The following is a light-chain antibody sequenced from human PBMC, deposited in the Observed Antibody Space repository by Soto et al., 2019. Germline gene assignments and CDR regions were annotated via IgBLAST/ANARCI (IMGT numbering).Light chain of an antibody. Sequence: DIQMTQSPFTLSASVGERVTITCRASQTISSWLAWYQQIPGKAPKLLIYDDSNLESGVPSRFSGSGSGTEFTLTISSLQPEDFAVYDCQQYENYWTCGQGTKVEIK. CDR3: QQYENYWT. CDR2: DDS. V-gene: IGKV1-5*01. J-gene: IGKJ1*01. CDR1: QTISSW.